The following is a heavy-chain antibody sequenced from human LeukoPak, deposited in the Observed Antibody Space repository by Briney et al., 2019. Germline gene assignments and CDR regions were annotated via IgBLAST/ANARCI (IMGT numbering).Heavy chain of an antibody. J-gene: IGHJ6*03. V-gene: IGHV1-2*02. CDR2: INPNSGGT. CDR3: ARVPLYYYYMDV. Sequence: ASVTVSCKASVYTFTVYYMHWVRQAPGQGLEWMGWINPNSGGTNYAQKFQGRVTMTRDTSISTAYMELSRLRSDDTAVYYCARVPLYYYYMDVWGKGTTVTVSS. CDR1: VYTFTVYY.